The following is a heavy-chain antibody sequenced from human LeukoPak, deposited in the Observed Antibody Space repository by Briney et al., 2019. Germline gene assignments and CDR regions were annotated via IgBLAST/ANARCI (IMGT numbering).Heavy chain of an antibody. J-gene: IGHJ4*02. Sequence: ASVKVSCKASGYTFTSYDINWVRQATGQGLEWMGWMNSNSGNTGYAQKFQGRVTMTRNTSISTAYMELSSLRSEDTAVYYCARGTSTYDFWSGYRLWGQGTLVTVSS. CDR1: GYTFTSYD. CDR3: ARGTSTYDFWSGYRL. V-gene: IGHV1-8*01. D-gene: IGHD3-3*01. CDR2: MNSNSGNT.